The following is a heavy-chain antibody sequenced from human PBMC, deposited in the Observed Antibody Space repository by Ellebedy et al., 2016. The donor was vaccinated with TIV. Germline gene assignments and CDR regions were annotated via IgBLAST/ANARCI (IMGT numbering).Heavy chain of an antibody. CDR1: GFTFNSYW. CDR2: INQDGSRI. CDR3: VRDGAYGDYSPGYYGMDV. D-gene: IGHD3-22*01. Sequence: RGSLRLSCAASGFTFNSYWMGWVRQAPGKGLAWVANINQDGSRIYYVDSVKGRFTISRDNAKNSVYLRMNTLRVEDTAVYHCVRDGAYGDYSPGYYGMDVWGQGTTVTVSS. V-gene: IGHV3-7*03. J-gene: IGHJ6*02.